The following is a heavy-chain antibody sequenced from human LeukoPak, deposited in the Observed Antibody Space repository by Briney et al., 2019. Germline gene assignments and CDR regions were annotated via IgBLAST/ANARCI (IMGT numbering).Heavy chain of an antibody. CDR1: GGSISSGSYY. V-gene: IGHV4-61*02. CDR3: ARDWGSSWYDDWYFDL. CDR2: IYTSGST. D-gene: IGHD6-13*01. Sequence: SETLSLTCTVSGGSISSGSYYWSWIRQPAGKGLEWIGRIYTSGSTNYNPSLKSRVTISVDTSKNQFSLKLSSVTAADTAVYYCARDWGSSWYDDWYFDLWGRGTLVTVSS. J-gene: IGHJ2*01.